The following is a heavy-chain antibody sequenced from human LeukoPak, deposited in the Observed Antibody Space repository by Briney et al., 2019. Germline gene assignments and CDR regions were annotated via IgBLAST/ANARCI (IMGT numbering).Heavy chain of an antibody. CDR2: IRSEAHDTTP. CDR1: GFTFGDYG. Sequence: GGSLRLSCKASGFTFGDYGMSWFRQAPGRGREWVGFIRSEAHDTTPQYGASVQGRFTISKDDSRRIAFLQMSSLKTEDTAVYYCSRAAGYDFILEYWGQGTLVTVSS. J-gene: IGHJ4*02. D-gene: IGHD5-12*01. CDR3: SRAAGYDFILEY. V-gene: IGHV3-49*03.